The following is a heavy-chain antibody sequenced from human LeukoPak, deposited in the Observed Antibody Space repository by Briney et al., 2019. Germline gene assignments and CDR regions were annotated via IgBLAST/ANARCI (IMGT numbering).Heavy chain of an antibody. CDR3: ARGIAVAGVGSYFDY. V-gene: IGHV3-21*04. Sequence: PGGSLRLSCAASGFTFSTYSFNWVRQAPGKGLEWVSSISSSIIYIYYADSVKGRFTISRDNAKNSLYLQMNSLRAEDTAVYYCARGIAVAGVGSYFDYWGQGTLVTVSS. CDR1: GFTFSTYS. CDR2: ISSSIIYI. D-gene: IGHD6-19*01. J-gene: IGHJ4*02.